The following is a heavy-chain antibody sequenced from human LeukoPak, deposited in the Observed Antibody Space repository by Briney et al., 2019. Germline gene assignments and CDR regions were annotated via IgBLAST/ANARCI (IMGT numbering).Heavy chain of an antibody. V-gene: IGHV1-2*04. CDR1: GYTFTGYY. CDR2: INPNSGGT. Sequence: GASVKVSCKASGYTFTGYYVHWVRQAPGQGLEWMGWINPNSGGTNYAQKFQGWVTMTRDTSISTAYMELSRLRSDDTAVYYCARGRHSSSWDNWFDPWGQGTLVTVSS. CDR3: ARGRHSSSWDNWFDP. D-gene: IGHD6-13*01. J-gene: IGHJ5*02.